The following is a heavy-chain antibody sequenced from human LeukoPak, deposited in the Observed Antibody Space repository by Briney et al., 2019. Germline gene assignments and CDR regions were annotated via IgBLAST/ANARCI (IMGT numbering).Heavy chain of an antibody. CDR1: GGTFSSYA. V-gene: IGHV1-69*13. Sequence: GASVKVSCKASGGTFSSYAISWVRQAPGQGLEWMGGIIPIFGTANYAQKFQGRVTITADESTSTAYMELSSLRSEDTAVYYCARAPGYYYDSSGYLDYWGQGTLVTVSS. CDR3: ARAPGYYYDSSGYLDY. CDR2: IIPIFGTA. J-gene: IGHJ4*02. D-gene: IGHD3-22*01.